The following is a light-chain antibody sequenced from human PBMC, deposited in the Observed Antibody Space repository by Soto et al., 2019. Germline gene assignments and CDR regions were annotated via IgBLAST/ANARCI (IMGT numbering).Light chain of an antibody. Sequence: EIVLTQSPGTLSLSPGEIATLSFSASQTVIRNYLAWHQQKPGQTPRLLVYGASSRATGIPDRFSGSGSGTDFTLTISRLEPEDFAVYYCQQHGSSPITFGQGTRLEIK. CDR2: GAS. J-gene: IGKJ5*01. CDR1: QTVIRNY. V-gene: IGKV3-20*01. CDR3: QQHGSSPIT.